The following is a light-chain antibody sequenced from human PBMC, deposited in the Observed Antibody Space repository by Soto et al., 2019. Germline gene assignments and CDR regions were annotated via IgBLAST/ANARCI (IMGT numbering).Light chain of an antibody. CDR2: AAS. CDR3: QQASTYPFT. J-gene: IGKJ4*01. CDR1: QGISSY. V-gene: IGKV1-8*01. Sequence: AIRMTQSPSSLSASTGDRVTITCRASQGISSYLAWYQQKPGKAPKLLIYAASTLQSGVPSRFSGSGSGTDFTLTISCLQSEDFATYYCQQASTYPFTFGGGTEVQIK.